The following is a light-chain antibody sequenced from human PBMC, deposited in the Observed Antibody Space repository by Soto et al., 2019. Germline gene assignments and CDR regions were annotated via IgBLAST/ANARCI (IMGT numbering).Light chain of an antibody. J-gene: IGKJ1*01. CDR2: DAS. CDR1: RSVSSY. V-gene: IGKV3-20*01. CDR3: QQYGSSPPWT. Sequence: EICLTQSPAPLPFSPGGSTTLSCRATRSVSSYLAWYQQKPGQAPRLLIYDASSRPTDIPARFSGSGSGTDFTLTISRLEPEDFAVYYCQQYGSSPPWTFGQGTKVDIK.